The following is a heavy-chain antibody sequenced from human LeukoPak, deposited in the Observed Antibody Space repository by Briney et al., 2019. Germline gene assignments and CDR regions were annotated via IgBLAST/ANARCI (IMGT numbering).Heavy chain of an antibody. CDR1: GFTFSNAW. CDR3: ATDVPSPLAQIDY. Sequence: GGSLRLSCAASGFTFSNAWMSWVRQAPGKGLEWVARIKAGGTTDYAAPVKGRFTISRDDSMNTLYLQMDSLKTGDTAGYYCATDVPSPLAQIDYWGQGTPVTVSS. J-gene: IGHJ4*02. D-gene: IGHD1-14*01. CDR2: IKAGGTT. V-gene: IGHV3-15*01.